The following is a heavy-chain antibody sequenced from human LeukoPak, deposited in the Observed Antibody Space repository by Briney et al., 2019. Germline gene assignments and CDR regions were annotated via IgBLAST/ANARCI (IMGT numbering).Heavy chain of an antibody. Sequence: GESLKISCKGSGYSFTSYWISWVRQMPGKGLEWMGRIGPSDSYTNYSPSFQGHVTISADKSISTAYLQWSSLKASDTAMYYCARGDCSGGSCYGDFYYGMDVWGKGTTVTVSS. V-gene: IGHV5-10-1*01. CDR3: ARGDCSGGSCYGDFYYGMDV. D-gene: IGHD2-15*01. J-gene: IGHJ6*04. CDR1: GYSFTSYW. CDR2: IGPSDSYT.